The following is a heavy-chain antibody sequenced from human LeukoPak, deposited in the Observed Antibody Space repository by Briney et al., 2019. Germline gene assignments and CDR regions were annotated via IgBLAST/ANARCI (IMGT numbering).Heavy chain of an antibody. J-gene: IGHJ4*02. D-gene: IGHD6-6*01. CDR1: GGSFSGYY. V-gene: IGHV4-34*01. CDR3: ARGKYYYDS. CDR2: INHSGST. Sequence: PSETLSLTCAVYGGSFSGYYWSWIRHPPGKGLEWIGEINHSGSTNYNPSLKSRVTISVDTSKNQFSLKLSSVTAADTAVYYCARGKYYYDSWGQGTLVTVSS.